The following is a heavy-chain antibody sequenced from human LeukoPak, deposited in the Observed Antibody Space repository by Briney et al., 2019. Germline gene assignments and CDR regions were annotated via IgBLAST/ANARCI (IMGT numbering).Heavy chain of an antibody. Sequence: ASVKVSCKASGYTFTSYYMHWVRQAPGQGLEWRGIIDPSGGSTSYAQKFQGRGTMTRDTSTSTVYMELSSLRSEDTAVYCCARDNTSTGPFDYWGQGTLVTVSS. CDR3: ARDNTSTGPFDY. D-gene: IGHD1-1*01. CDR2: IDPSGGST. V-gene: IGHV1-46*01. J-gene: IGHJ4*02. CDR1: GYTFTSYY.